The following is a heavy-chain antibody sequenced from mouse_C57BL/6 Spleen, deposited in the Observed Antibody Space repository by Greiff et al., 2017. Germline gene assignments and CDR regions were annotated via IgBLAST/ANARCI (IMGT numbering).Heavy chain of an antibody. CDR1: GYTFTSYW. J-gene: IGHJ2*01. V-gene: IGHV1-69*01. CDR2: IDPSDSYT. D-gene: IGHD2-4*01. CDR3: ARRYYDYIDY. Sequence: QVHVKQPGAELVMPGASVKLSCKASGYTFTSYWMHWVKQRPGQGLEWIGEIDPSDSYTNYNQKFKGKSTLTVDKSSSTAYMQLSSLTSEDSAVYYCARRYYDYIDYWGQGTTLTVSS.